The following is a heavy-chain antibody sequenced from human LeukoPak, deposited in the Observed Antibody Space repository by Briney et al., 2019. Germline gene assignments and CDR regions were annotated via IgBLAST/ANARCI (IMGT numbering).Heavy chain of an antibody. CDR3: AKDRIAVAAATPDY. CDR1: GFTFSSYA. D-gene: IGHD6-19*01. CDR2: ISGSGGST. V-gene: IGHV3-23*01. J-gene: IGHJ4*02. Sequence: PGGSLRLSCAASGFTFSSYAMSWVRQAPGKGLEWVSGISGSGGSTYYADSVKGRFTISRDNSKNTMYMQMNSLRAEDTVVYYCAKDRIAVAAATPDYWGQGALVTVSS.